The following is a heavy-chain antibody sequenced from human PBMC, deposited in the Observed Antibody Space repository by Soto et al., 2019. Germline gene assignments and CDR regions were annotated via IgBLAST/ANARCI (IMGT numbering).Heavy chain of an antibody. J-gene: IGHJ4*02. CDR2: INWSGDSI. CDR3: ARWRTRSNWDPPGY. V-gene: IGHV3-20*04. CDR1: GFTFDDYG. D-gene: IGHD1-1*01. Sequence: GGSLRLSCAASGFTFDDYGMSWVRQAPGKGLEWVSCINWSGDSIGYADSVKGRFTISRDKAKNSLFLQMNSLRAEDTALYYCARWRTRSNWDPPGYSGQGTLVTVSS.